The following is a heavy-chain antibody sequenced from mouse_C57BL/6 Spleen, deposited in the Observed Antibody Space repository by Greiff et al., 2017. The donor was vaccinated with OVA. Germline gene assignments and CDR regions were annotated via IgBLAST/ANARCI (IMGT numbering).Heavy chain of an antibody. CDR3: ARGWDEDYAMDY. J-gene: IGHJ4*01. CDR1: GYSFTSYY. CDR2: IYPGSGNT. D-gene: IGHD4-1*01. Sequence: VQLQQSGPELVKPGASVKISCKASGYSFTSYYIHWVKQRPGQGLEWIGWIYPGSGNTKYNEKFKGKATLTADTSSSTAYMQLSSLTSEDSAVDYCARGWDEDYAMDYWGQGNSVTVSS. V-gene: IGHV1-66*01.